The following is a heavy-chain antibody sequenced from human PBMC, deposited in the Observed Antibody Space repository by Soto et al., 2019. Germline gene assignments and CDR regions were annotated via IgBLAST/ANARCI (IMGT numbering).Heavy chain of an antibody. CDR3: ATDLIAAAGTGP. CDR1: GYTFTSYG. CDR2: FDPEDGET. D-gene: IGHD6-13*01. J-gene: IGHJ5*02. V-gene: IGHV1-24*01. Sequence: ASVKVSCKASGYTFTSYGISWVRQAPGKGLEWMGGFDPEDGETIYAQKFQGRVTMTEDTSTDTAYMELSSLRSEDTAVYYCATDLIAAAGTGPWGQGTLVTVSS.